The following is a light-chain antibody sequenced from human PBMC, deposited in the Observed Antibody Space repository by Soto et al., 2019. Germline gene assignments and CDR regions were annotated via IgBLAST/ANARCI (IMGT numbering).Light chain of an antibody. V-gene: IGKV3-11*01. J-gene: IGKJ4*01. CDR3: QQRSSWPLT. CDR2: DAS. Sequence: EIVLTQSPATLSLSPGETATLSCRASQSVSIYLAWYQQKPGQAPRLLIYDASNRVIGIPARFSGSGSGTDFSLTISSLEPEDFAVYYCQQRSSWPLTFGGGTKVEIK. CDR1: QSVSIY.